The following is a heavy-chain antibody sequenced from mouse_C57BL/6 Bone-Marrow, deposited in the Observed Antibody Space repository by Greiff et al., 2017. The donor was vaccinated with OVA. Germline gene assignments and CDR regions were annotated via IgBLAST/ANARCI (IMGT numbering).Heavy chain of an antibody. J-gene: IGHJ3*01. V-gene: IGHV10-3*01. CDR3: VGGGSCYGFAY. CDR2: IRSKSSNYAT. CDR1: GFTFNTYA. Sequence: EVQLVESGGGLVQPKGSLKLSCAASGFTFNTYAMHWVRQAPGKGLEWVARIRSKSSNYATYYADSVKDRFTISRDDTQSMLYLQMNNLKTEDTARYCCVGGGSCYGFAYWGQGTLVTVSA. D-gene: IGHD1-1*01.